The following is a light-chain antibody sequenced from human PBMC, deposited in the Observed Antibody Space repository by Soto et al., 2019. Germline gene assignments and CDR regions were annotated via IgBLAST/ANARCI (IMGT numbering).Light chain of an antibody. CDR2: DAS. CDR1: QDVNTY. J-gene: IGKJ5*01. V-gene: IGKV3-11*01. CDR3: QQRARWPIT. Sequence: EIVLTQSPATLSLSPGERATLSCRASQDVNTYLIWYQQKPGQAPRLLISDASNRATGIPARFSGSGSGTDFTLTSSGLEHEDFAVYYCQQRARWPITFGQGTRLEIK.